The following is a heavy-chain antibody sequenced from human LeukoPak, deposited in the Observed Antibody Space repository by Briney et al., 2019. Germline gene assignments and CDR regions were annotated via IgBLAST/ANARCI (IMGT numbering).Heavy chain of an antibody. V-gene: IGHV4-4*02. Sequence: SGTLSLTCAVSGGSISSSNWWSWVRQPPGKGLEWIGEIYHSGSTNYNPSLKSRVTILLDTSKNQFSLRLTSVTAADTAVYYCARISAAAVEPWGKGTTVTISS. CDR2: IYHSGST. D-gene: IGHD2-2*01. CDR3: ARISAAAVEP. CDR1: GGSISSSNW. J-gene: IGHJ6*04.